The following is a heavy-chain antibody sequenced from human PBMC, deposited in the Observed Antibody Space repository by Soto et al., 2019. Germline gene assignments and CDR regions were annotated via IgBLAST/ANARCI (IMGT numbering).Heavy chain of an antibody. CDR1: GGTFSSYA. V-gene: IGHV1-69*12. Sequence: QVQLVQSGAEVKKPGSSVKVSCKASGGTFSSYAISWVRQAPGQGLEWMGGIIPIFGTADYAQKFQGRVTITADESTSTGNTELSSLRSVDTAVYYCASHYDSSGYYYRGLDYWGQGTLVTVSS. J-gene: IGHJ4*02. CDR2: IIPIFGTA. CDR3: ASHYDSSGYYYRGLDY. D-gene: IGHD3-22*01.